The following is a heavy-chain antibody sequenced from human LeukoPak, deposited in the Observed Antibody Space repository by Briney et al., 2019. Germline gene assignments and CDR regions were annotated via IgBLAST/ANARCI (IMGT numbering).Heavy chain of an antibody. J-gene: IGHJ5*02. D-gene: IGHD2-21*01. CDR3: ARDGVGIGYNWFDP. V-gene: IGHV1-46*01. CDR1: GYTFTSYG. Sequence: GASVKVSCKASGYTFTSYGISWVRQAPGQGLEWMGIINPSGGSTSYAQKFQGRVTMTRDTSTSTVYMELSSLRSKDTAVYYCARDGVGIGYNWFDPWGQGTLVTVSS. CDR2: INPSGGST.